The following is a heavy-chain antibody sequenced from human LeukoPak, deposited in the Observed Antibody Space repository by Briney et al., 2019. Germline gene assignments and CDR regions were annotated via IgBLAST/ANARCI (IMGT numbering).Heavy chain of an antibody. J-gene: IGHJ4*02. D-gene: IGHD2-15*01. V-gene: IGHV3-48*01. Sequence: PGGSLRLSCAASGFTFSRYTMFWVRQAPGVGLEWVSYISSSGTAMDYADSVKGRFTISRENAKNSLYLQMNSLRAEDTAVYYCARVSYSPSPTPFDYWGQGTRVTVSS. CDR1: GFTFSRYT. CDR2: ISSSGTAM. CDR3: ARVSYSPSPTPFDY.